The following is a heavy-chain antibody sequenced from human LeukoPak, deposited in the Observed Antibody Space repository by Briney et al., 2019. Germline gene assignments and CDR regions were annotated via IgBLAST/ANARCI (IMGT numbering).Heavy chain of an antibody. CDR3: ATTGGSYDFDY. J-gene: IGHJ4*02. CDR1: GFTFSSYG. D-gene: IGHD1-26*01. V-gene: IGHV1-24*01. Sequence: GRSLRLSCAASGFTFSSYGMHWVRQAPGRGLEWMGGFDPEDGETIYAQKFQGRATMTEDTSTDTAYMELSSLRSEDTAVYYCATTGGSYDFDYWGQGTLVTVSS. CDR2: FDPEDGET.